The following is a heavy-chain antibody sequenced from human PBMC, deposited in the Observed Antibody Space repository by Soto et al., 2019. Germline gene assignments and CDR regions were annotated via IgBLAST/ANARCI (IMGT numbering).Heavy chain of an antibody. CDR1: GGTFSSYA. CDR3: ARRRPFARYFDY. V-gene: IGHV1-69*13. D-gene: IGHD3-3*01. Sequence: SSVKVSCKASGGTFSSYAISWVRQAPGQGLEWMGGIIPIFGTANYAQKFQGRVTITADESTSTAYMELSSLRSEDTAVYYCARRRPFARYFDYWGQGTLVTVSS. J-gene: IGHJ4*02. CDR2: IIPIFGTA.